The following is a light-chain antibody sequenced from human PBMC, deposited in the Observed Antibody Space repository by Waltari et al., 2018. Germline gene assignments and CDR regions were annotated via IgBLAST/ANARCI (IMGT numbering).Light chain of an antibody. CDR2: GAS. CDR1: QNVIKN. V-gene: IGKV3-15*01. CDR3: QSYTKWIWT. J-gene: IGKJ1*01. Sequence: DREVTQSPATLSLSPGERATLSCRASQNVIKNLALYQQKPGQAHRLLISGASTRPTDIPVRFTGIGYVTDFTLTINSLQSEDFGVDYCQSYTKWIWTFGRGTKVEI.